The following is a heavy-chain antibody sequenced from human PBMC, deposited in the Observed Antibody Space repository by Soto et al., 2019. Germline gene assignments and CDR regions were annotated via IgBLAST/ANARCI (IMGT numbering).Heavy chain of an antibody. V-gene: IGHV4-4*02. CDR2: VHHSGTT. Sequence: QVQLQESGPGLVKPSGTLSLTCAVSGGSINTDDWWSWVRQPPGKGLEWIGEVHHSGTTNYIQSLKSRLTMSVHKSGNRVSLEMTSVTAADTAVYFCARAFDYRWVYWGHGALVTVSS. D-gene: IGHD3-16*02. CDR1: GGSINTDDW. CDR3: ARAFDYRWVY. J-gene: IGHJ4*01.